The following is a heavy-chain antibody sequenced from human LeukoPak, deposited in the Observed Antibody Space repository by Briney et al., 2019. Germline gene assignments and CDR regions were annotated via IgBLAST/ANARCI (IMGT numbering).Heavy chain of an antibody. Sequence: GGSLRLSCAASGFTFSNYWMTWVRQAPGKGLEWVANIKPDESEKYYVGSVKGRFTISRDNSKNTLYLQMNSLRAEDTAVYYCARSNYGSGSYYFDYWGQGTLVTVSS. J-gene: IGHJ4*02. V-gene: IGHV3-7*01. CDR2: IKPDESEK. CDR3: ARSNYGSGSYYFDY. CDR1: GFTFSNYW. D-gene: IGHD3-10*01.